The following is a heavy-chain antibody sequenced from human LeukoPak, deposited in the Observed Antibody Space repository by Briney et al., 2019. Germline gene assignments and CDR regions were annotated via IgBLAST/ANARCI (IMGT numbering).Heavy chain of an antibody. D-gene: IGHD3-10*01. CDR1: GFTFSSYS. J-gene: IGHJ4*02. Sequence: GVSLRLSCAASGFTFSSYSMNWVRQAPGRGLEWVSSISSSSSYIYYADSVKGRFTISRDNAKNSLYLQMNSLRAEDTAVYYCARDQWVGVSVYWGQGTLVTVSS. CDR3: ARDQWVGVSVY. V-gene: IGHV3-21*01. CDR2: ISSSSSYI.